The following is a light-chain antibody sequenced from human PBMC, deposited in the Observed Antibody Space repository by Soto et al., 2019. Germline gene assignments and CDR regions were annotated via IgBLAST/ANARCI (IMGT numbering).Light chain of an antibody. J-gene: IGKJ1*01. CDR2: GAS. CDR1: QSVSSN. V-gene: IGKV3-15*01. Sequence: EIVMTRSPATLSVSPGERATLSCRASQSVSSNLAWYQQKPGQAPRLLIYGASTRATGIPARFSGSGSGTEFTLTISSLQSEDFAVYYCQQYNKWPQRTFGQGTKVEIK. CDR3: QQYNKWPQRT.